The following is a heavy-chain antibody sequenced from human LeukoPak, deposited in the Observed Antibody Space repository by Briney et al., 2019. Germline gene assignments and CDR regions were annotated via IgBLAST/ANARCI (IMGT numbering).Heavy chain of an antibody. D-gene: IGHD5-18*01. Sequence: SETLSLTCSVSGASISAYHWSWIRQPAGKGLEWIGRIYSSGRTHYIPSLQSGLTISVDTSKNQFPLKLNSVTAADTAVYYCARDYSYPDYWGQGTLVTASP. CDR3: ARDYSYPDY. J-gene: IGHJ4*02. CDR1: GASISAYH. CDR2: IYSSGRT. V-gene: IGHV4-4*07.